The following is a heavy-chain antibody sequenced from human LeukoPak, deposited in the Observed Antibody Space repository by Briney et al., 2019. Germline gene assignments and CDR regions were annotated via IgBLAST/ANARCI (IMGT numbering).Heavy chain of an antibody. Sequence: GASVKVSCKASGYTFTGYYMHWVRQAPGQGLEWMGWINPNSGGTNYAQKFQGRVTMTRDTSISTAYMELSRLRSDDTAVYYCARDTRYSGSYYDYWGQGTLVTVSS. CDR2: INPNSGGT. V-gene: IGHV1-2*02. CDR1: GYTFTGYY. D-gene: IGHD1-26*01. J-gene: IGHJ4*02. CDR3: ARDTRYSGSYYDY.